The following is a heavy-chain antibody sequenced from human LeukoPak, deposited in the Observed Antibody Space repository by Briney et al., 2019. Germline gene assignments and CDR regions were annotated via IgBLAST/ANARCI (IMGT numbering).Heavy chain of an antibody. Sequence: PSETLSLTCTVSGGSISSSSYYWGWIRQPPGKGLEWIGSIYYSGSTYYNPSLKSRVTISVGTSKNQFSLKLSSVTAADTAVYYCARLGPPPAAKAWWFDPWGQGTLVTVSS. CDR2: IYYSGST. J-gene: IGHJ5*02. CDR3: ARLGPPPAAKAWWFDP. D-gene: IGHD2-2*01. V-gene: IGHV4-39*01. CDR1: GGSISSSSYY.